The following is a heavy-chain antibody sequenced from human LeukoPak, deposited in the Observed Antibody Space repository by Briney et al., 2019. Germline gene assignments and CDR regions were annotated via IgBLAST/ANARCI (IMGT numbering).Heavy chain of an antibody. J-gene: IGHJ3*02. D-gene: IGHD4-17*01. CDR2: IYSGGST. CDR3: AREFRPYGDYTHVDDAFDI. Sequence: GGSLRLSCAASGFNVRSNYMSWVRQAPGKGLEWVSVIYSGGSTYYADSVRGRFTISRDISKNTLYLQMNSQRAEDTAVYYCAREFRPYGDYTHVDDAFDIWGQGTMVTVSS. CDR1: GFNVRSNY. V-gene: IGHV3-66*01.